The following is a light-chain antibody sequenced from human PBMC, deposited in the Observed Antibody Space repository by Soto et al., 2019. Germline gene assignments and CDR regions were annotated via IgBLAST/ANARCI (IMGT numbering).Light chain of an antibody. J-gene: IGKJ1*01. CDR2: GAS. Sequence: EIVLTQSPGTMSLSPGERATLSCRASQSVSNIYLAWYQQKPGQAPRLLIYGASTRDSGVPERFSGSGSGTDFTLTISRLQPEDFAVYYCQHYDSSPRTFGQGTKVDIK. V-gene: IGKV3-20*01. CDR3: QHYDSSPRT. CDR1: QSVSNIY.